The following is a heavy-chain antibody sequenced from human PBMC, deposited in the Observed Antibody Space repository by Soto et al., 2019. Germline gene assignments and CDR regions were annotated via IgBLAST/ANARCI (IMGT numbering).Heavy chain of an antibody. Sequence: ASVKVSCKASGYTFTTYYMHWVRQAPGQGLEWMGIINPNSDYTRYAQKFQGRVTMTRDTSTSTVYMELSSLRSEDTAVYYCARGLIRYSGYDLVSWGQGPLVTVSS. D-gene: IGHD5-12*01. CDR2: INPNSDYT. V-gene: IGHV1-46*01. CDR3: ARGLIRYSGYDLVS. J-gene: IGHJ5*02. CDR1: GYTFTTYY.